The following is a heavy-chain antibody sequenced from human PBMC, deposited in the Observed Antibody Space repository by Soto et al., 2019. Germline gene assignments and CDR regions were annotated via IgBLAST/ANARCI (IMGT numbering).Heavy chain of an antibody. D-gene: IGHD2-15*01. V-gene: IGHV3-30-3*01. J-gene: IGHJ6*01. CDR1: GFTFSTYA. Sequence: QVQLVESGGGVVQPGRSLRLSCAASGFTFSTYAMYWVRQAPGKGLGWVAVISYDGNNKYYADSVNGRLTISRDNSKNTLYLQMNSLRAEDTAVYYCARAGCDGGTCYTLVGLRYGMDVWGQVTTVTVSS. CDR3: ARAGCDGGTCYTLVGLRYGMDV. CDR2: ISYDGNNK.